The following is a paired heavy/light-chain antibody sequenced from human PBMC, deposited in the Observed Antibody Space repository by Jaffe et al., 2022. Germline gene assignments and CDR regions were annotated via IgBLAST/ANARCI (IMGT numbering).Light chain of an antibody. V-gene: IGLV1-44*01. CDR3: AAWDDSLKGV. Sequence: QSVLTQPPSASGTPGQRVTISCSGSSSNIGTHNVNWYQQLPGTAPKLLIYSNNQRPSGVPDRFSGSKSGTSASLAISGLQSEDEADYYCAAWDDSLKGVFGGGTKLTVL. CDR2: SNN. CDR1: SSNIGTHN. J-gene: IGLJ3*02.
Heavy chain of an antibody. CDR3: ARSLSGNEDAFDI. J-gene: IGHJ3*02. V-gene: IGHV3-48*03. Sequence: EVQLVESGGGLVQPGGSLRLSCAASGFTVSSFEMNWVRQAPGKGLEWVSYISTTGRTIYYADSVKGRFSISRDNAKNSLYLQMNSLRAEDTAVYYCARSLSGNEDAFDIWGQGTMVTVSS. CDR1: GFTVSSFE. D-gene: IGHD3-10*01. CDR2: ISTTGRTI.